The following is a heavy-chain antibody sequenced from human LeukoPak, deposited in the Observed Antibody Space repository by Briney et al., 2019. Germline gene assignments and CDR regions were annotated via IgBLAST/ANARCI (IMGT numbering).Heavy chain of an antibody. CDR1: GFIFRTYS. J-gene: IGHJ4*02. CDR2: ITSSGSYI. Sequence: PGGSLRLSCAASGFIFRTYSMKWVRQAPGKGLEWVSSITSSGSYIKYADSVKGRFTISRDNAKNSLYLQMNSLRAEDTAVYYCARDLSGPSVYWGQGTLVTVSS. V-gene: IGHV3-21*01. D-gene: IGHD2-15*01. CDR3: ARDLSGPSVY.